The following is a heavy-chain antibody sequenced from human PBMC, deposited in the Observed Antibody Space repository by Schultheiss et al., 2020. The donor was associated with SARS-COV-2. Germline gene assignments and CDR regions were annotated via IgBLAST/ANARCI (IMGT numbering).Heavy chain of an antibody. CDR1: GFTFSSYA. J-gene: IGHJ6*02. Sequence: SLLLSCAASGFTFSSYAMSWVRQAPGKGLEWVSAISSGGGSTYYPDSVKGRFTISRDNSKNTVYLQMNSLRAEDTAVYYCARLPGDFWNYYGLDVWGQGTTVTVSS. D-gene: IGHD3-3*01. CDR2: ISSGGGST. V-gene: IGHV3-23*01. CDR3: ARLPGDFWNYYGLDV.